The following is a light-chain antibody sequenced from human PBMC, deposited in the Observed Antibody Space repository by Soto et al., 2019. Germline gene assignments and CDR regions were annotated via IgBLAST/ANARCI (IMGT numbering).Light chain of an antibody. V-gene: IGKV3-20*01. CDR1: QSVSSSY. Sequence: EIVLTQSPGTLSLSPGERATLSCRASQSVSSSYLAWYQQKPGQAPRLLIYGASSRATGIPDRFSGRGSGTDFTLTISRLEPEDFAVYFCQHYGNSPPFTFGQGTKVEIK. CDR2: GAS. CDR3: QHYGNSPPFT. J-gene: IGKJ2*01.